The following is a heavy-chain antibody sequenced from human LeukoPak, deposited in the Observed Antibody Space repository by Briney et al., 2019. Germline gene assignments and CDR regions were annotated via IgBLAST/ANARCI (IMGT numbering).Heavy chain of an antibody. J-gene: IGHJ4*02. D-gene: IGHD2-15*01. CDR3: ARAGILWGDY. Sequence: SGGSLRLSCAASGFTFSSYWMSWVRQAPGKGLEWAASIKQDGSEGYYVDSVKGRFAISRDNTKNSLYLQMNSLRAEDTAVYYCARAGILWGDYWGQGTLVTVSS. V-gene: IGHV3-7*01. CDR2: IKQDGSEG. CDR1: GFTFSSYW.